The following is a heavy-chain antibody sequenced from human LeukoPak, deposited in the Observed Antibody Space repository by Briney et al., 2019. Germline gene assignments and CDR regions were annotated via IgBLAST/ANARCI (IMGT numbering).Heavy chain of an antibody. D-gene: IGHD2-15*01. CDR3: ARILGAYCSGGSCPDAFDI. CDR2: IYHSGRT. Sequence: SETLSLTCAVSGYSISSGYYWGWIRRPPGKGLEWIGNIYHSGRTYYNPSLKSRVTISVDTSKNQFSLKLSSVNAADTAVYYCARILGAYCSGGSCPDAFDIWGQGTMVTVSS. V-gene: IGHV4-38-2*01. J-gene: IGHJ3*02. CDR1: GYSISSGYY.